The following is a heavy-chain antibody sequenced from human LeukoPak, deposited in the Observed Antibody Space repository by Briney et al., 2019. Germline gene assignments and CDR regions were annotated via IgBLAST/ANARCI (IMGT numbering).Heavy chain of an antibody. J-gene: IGHJ4*03. V-gene: IGHV5-51*01. CDR1: GYSFPSYW. Sequence: GESLRISCQGSGYSFPSYWIGWVRQMPGKGLEWMGIIYPGDFDTRYSPSFQGQVTISADKSINTAYLQWSSLQASDTAIYYCGRLSGYYDSTAGYFGSWGQGTLLTVSS. CDR2: IYPGDFDT. CDR3: GRLSGYYDSTAGYFGS. D-gene: IGHD3-22*01.